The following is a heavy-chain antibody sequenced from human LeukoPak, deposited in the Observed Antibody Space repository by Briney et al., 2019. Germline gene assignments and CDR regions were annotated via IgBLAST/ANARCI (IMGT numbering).Heavy chain of an antibody. CDR3: ARGGSSSSISDYYMDV. V-gene: IGHV1-8*01. J-gene: IGHJ6*03. CDR1: GYTFTSYD. CDR2: MNPNSGNT. D-gene: IGHD6-6*01. Sequence: GASVKVFCKASGYTFTSYDINWVRQATGQGLEWMGWMNPNSGNTGYAQKFQGRVTMTRNTSISTAYMELSSLRSEDTAVYYCARGGSSSSISDYYMDVWGKGTTVTVSS.